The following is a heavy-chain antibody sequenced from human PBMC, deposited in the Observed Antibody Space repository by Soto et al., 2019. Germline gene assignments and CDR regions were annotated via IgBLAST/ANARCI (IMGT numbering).Heavy chain of an antibody. CDR2: TYYRSNWNF. Sequence: PTLSLPWAISWGSVSSNTATWNWVRQSPSRGLKWLGRTYYRSNWNFDYALSVKSRITINPDTSKNQFSLQLNSLTPEDTAVYYCAGELDIHHGLGYWGPGTSVTVSS. V-gene: IGHV6-1*01. J-gene: IGHJ4*02. CDR3: AGELDIHHGLGY. D-gene: IGHD6-19*01. CDR1: WGSVSSNTAT.